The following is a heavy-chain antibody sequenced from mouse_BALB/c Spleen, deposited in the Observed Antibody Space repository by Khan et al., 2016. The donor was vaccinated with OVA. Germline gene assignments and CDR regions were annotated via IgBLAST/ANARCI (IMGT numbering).Heavy chain of an antibody. CDR3: ARRNYFGYTFAY. V-gene: IGHV1-77*01. CDR2: ISPGSGDN. CDR1: GYTFTDYY. Sequence: QVQLQQPGAELARPGASVKLSCKASGYTFTDYYINWVKQRTGQGLEWIGEISPGSGDNYYNEKFKGKATLTADKSSSTAYMQLSSLTSEASAVYFCARRNYFGYTFAYWGQGTLVTVSA. D-gene: IGHD1-2*01. J-gene: IGHJ3*01.